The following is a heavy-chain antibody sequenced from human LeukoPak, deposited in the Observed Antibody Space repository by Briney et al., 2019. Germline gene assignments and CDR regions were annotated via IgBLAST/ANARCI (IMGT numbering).Heavy chain of an antibody. CDR2: ISSSGSTI. J-gene: IGHJ6*02. D-gene: IGHD2-15*01. CDR1: GFTFSDYY. V-gene: IGHV3-11*01. CDR3: ARDSDCSGGSCYGVDV. Sequence: GGSLRLSCAASGFTFSDYYMSWIRQAPGKGLEWVSYISSSGSTIYYADSVKGRFTISRDNAKNSLYLQTNSLRAEDTAVYYCARDSDCSGGSCYGVDVWGQGTTVTVSS.